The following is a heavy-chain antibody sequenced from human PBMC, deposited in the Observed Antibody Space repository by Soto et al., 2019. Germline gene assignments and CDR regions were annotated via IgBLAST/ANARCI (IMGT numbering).Heavy chain of an antibody. Sequence: ASVKVSCKASGYTFTSYGIIWVRQAPGQGLEWMGWISAYSGDTNYAQKLQGRVTMTTDTSTSTAYMELRSLRSDDTAVYYCARDIGNWNYEYFDYWGQGTLVTVS. CDR1: GYTFTSYG. D-gene: IGHD1-7*01. CDR3: ARDIGNWNYEYFDY. V-gene: IGHV1-18*01. CDR2: ISAYSGDT. J-gene: IGHJ4*02.